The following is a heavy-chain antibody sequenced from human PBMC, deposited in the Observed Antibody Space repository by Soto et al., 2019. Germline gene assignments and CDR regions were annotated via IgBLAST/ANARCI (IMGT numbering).Heavy chain of an antibody. V-gene: IGHV3-33*01. CDR2: IWYDGSNK. Sequence: GGSLRLSCAASGFPFTTYGMHWVRQAPGKWLEWVAVIWYDGSNKYYAESVKGRFTISRDNSKNTLYLQMNSLRAEDTAVYYCARETVGATTDPDYWGQGTLVTVSS. CDR1: GFPFTTYG. D-gene: IGHD1-26*01. J-gene: IGHJ4*02. CDR3: ARETVGATTDPDY.